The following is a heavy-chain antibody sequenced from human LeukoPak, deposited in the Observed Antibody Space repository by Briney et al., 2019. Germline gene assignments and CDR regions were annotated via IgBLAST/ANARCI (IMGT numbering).Heavy chain of an antibody. V-gene: IGHV3-21*01. D-gene: IGHD5-24*01. J-gene: IGHJ6*03. CDR1: GFTFSSYS. CDR3: ARGMATIDGYYYYMDV. Sequence: GGSLRLSCAASGFTFSSYSMNWVRQAPGKGLEWVSSISSSSSYIYYADSVKGRFTISRDNAKNSLYLQMNSLRAEDTAVYYCARGMATIDGYYYYMDVWGKGTTVTISS. CDR2: ISSSSSYI.